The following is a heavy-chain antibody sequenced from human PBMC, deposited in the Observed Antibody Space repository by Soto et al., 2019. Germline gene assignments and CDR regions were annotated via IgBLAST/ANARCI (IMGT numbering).Heavy chain of an antibody. CDR2: INHSGST. CDR3: ARGPRYYGMDV. CDR1: GGSFSGYY. J-gene: IGHJ6*02. V-gene: IGHV4-34*01. Sequence: SSETLSLTCAVYGGSFSGYYWSWIRQPPGKGLEWIGEINHSGSTNYNPSLKSRVTISVDTSKNQFSLKLSSVTAADTAVYYCARGPRYYGMDVWGQGTTVTVSS.